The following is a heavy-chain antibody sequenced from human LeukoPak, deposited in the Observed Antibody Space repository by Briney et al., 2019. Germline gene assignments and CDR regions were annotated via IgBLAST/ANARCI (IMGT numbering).Heavy chain of an antibody. CDR3: ARKLYYGDYFDY. CDR1: GYSISSDYY. CDR2: IYHSGYT. J-gene: IGHJ4*02. V-gene: IGHV4-38-2*01. Sequence: SETLSLTCAVSGYSISSDYYWGWVRQPPGKGLEWIGTIYHSGYTYYNPSLKSRVTISVDTSKNQSSLKLSSVTAADTAVYYCARKLYYGDYFDYWGQGTLVTVSS. D-gene: IGHD3-3*01.